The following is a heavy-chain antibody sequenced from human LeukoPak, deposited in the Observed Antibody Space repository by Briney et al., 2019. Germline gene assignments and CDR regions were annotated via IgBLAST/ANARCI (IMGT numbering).Heavy chain of an antibody. CDR3: AIYYDSGHVFDY. D-gene: IGHD3-10*01. CDR1: GYTFTTSW. CDR2: NYPSDSDT. Sequence: GESLKISCKGSGYTFTTSWIGWVRQMPGRGLEWMGINYPSDSDTRYSPSFQGQVTISADKSISTAYLQWSSLKASDTAIYYCAIYYDSGHVFDYWGQGTLVTVSS. J-gene: IGHJ4*02. V-gene: IGHV5-51*01.